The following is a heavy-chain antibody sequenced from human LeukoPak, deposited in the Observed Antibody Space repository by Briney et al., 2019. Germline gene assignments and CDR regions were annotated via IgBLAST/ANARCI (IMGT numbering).Heavy chain of an antibody. V-gene: IGHV3-21*01. CDR2: ISSSSSYI. CDR1: GFTFSSYS. Sequence: GGSLRLSCAASGFTFSSYSMNWVRQAPGKGLEGVSSISSSSSYIYYADSVKGRFTISRDNAKNSLYLQMNSLRAEDTAVYYCARGIAVAGTNLGVFDYWGQGTLVTVYS. CDR3: ARGIAVAGTNLGVFDY. J-gene: IGHJ4*02. D-gene: IGHD6-19*01.